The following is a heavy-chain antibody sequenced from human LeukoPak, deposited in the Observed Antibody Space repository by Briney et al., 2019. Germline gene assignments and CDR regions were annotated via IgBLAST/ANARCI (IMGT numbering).Heavy chain of an antibody. CDR3: ARDGELPHDGFDI. J-gene: IGHJ3*02. CDR1: GFTFTHFG. V-gene: IGHV1-18*01. Sequence: ASVKVCCKASGFTFTHFGISWVRPAPGQGLAWMGWISAYSGKTSYAQKFQGRVIITTDTSSSTAFMELRSPGSDDTATYYCARDGELPHDGFDIWGQGTMVTVSS. CDR2: ISAYSGKT. D-gene: IGHD1-7*01.